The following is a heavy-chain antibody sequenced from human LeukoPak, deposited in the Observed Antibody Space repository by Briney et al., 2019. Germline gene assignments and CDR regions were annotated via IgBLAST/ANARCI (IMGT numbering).Heavy chain of an antibody. CDR3: ARHDRGGGKVGLRFLEWSRYYYYYMDV. Sequence: KASQTLSLTCTVSGGSISSGDYYWSWIRQPPGKGLEWIGYIYYSGSTYYNPSLKSRVTISVDTSKNQFSLKLSSVTAADTAVYYCARHDRGGGKVGLRFLEWSRYYYYYMDVWGKGTTVTVSS. V-gene: IGHV4-30-4*08. J-gene: IGHJ6*03. CDR2: IYYSGST. D-gene: IGHD3-3*01. CDR1: GGSISSGDYY.